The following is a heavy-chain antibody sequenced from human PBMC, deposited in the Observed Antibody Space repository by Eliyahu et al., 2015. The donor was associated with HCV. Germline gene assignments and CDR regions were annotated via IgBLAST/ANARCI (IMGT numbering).Heavy chain of an antibody. CDR3: ARGGGSSSPGLDY. J-gene: IGHJ4*02. CDR1: GYTFTSYG. CDR2: XSPYNGDT. D-gene: IGHD6-6*01. V-gene: IGHV1-18*01. Sequence: QVQLVHSGAEVKKPGASVKVSCKASGYTFTSYGITWVRQAPGQGXEWMGWXSPYNGDTNXAQKVQGXVTVTTDTSTTTAYMELRSLRSDDTAVYYCARGGGSSSPGLDYWGQGTLVTVSS.